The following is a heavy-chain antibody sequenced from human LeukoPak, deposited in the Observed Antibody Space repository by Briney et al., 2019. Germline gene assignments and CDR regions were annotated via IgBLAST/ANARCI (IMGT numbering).Heavy chain of an antibody. V-gene: IGHV3-23*01. D-gene: IGHD3-22*01. J-gene: IGHJ4*02. CDR1: GFTFSTYA. CDR3: AKDQDYDSSGYYPYYFDY. Sequence: PGGSLRLSCAATGFTFSTYAMSWVRPAPGKGLEWVSAITGRGGRTHYADSVKGRFTISRDNSKNTLNLQMNSLSAEDTAVYYCAKDQDYDSSGYYPYYFDYWGQGTLVTVSS. CDR2: ITGRGGRT.